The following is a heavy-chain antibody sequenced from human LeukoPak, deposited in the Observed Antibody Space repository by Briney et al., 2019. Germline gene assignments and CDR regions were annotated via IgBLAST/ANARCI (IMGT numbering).Heavy chain of an antibody. CDR1: GYTFTDYY. J-gene: IGHJ4*02. D-gene: IGHD1-14*01. Sequence: ASVKVSCKVSGYTFTDYYMHWVQQAPGKGLEWMGLVDPEDGETIYAEKFQGRGTITADTSTDTAYMELSSLRSEDTAVYYCATDLQNEGTGIRWGQGTLVTVSS. CDR2: VDPEDGET. CDR3: ATDLQNEGTGIR. V-gene: IGHV1-69-2*01.